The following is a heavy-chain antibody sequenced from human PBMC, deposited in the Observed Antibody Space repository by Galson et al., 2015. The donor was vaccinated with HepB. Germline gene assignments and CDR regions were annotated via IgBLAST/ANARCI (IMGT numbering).Heavy chain of an antibody. CDR2: ISASGGST. D-gene: IGHD6-13*01. J-gene: IGHJ4*02. CDR3: ATPLGSSSWYVEDY. CDR1: EFTFTDYA. V-gene: IGHV3-23*01. Sequence: SLRLSCAASEFTFTDYAMSWVRQAPGKGLEWVSGISASGGSTYYADSVKGRFTISRDNSKNTLYLQMNSLRAEDTAVYYCATPLGSSSWYVEDYWGQGTLVTVSS.